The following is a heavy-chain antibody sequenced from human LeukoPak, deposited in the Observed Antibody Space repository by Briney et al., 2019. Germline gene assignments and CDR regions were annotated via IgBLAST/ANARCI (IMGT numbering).Heavy chain of an antibody. CDR1: DDSFSSHY. V-gene: IGHV4-59*11. D-gene: IGHD4-17*01. CDR3: ARDLVTVTKGFDI. Sequence: PSETLSLTCTVSDDSFSSHYWTWIRQPPGKGLEWIGYISYIGSTNYNPSLKSRVTISIDTSRNQFSLRLSSVTAADTAVYYCARDLVTVTKGFDIWGQGTMVSVSS. J-gene: IGHJ3*02. CDR2: ISYIGST.